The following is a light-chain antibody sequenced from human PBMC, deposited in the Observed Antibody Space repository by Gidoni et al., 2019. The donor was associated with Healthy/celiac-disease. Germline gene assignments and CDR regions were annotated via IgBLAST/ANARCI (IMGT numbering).Light chain of an antibody. CDR2: GAT. CDR3: QQYGSSPWT. Sequence: EIVLTQSPGTLSLSPGERATLSCRARQSVSSSYLAWYQQKPGQAPRLLISGATSRAPGIPDRFSGSGSGTDFTLTISRLEPEDFAVYYCQQYGSSPWTFGQGTKVEIK. CDR1: QSVSSSY. V-gene: IGKV3-20*01. J-gene: IGKJ1*01.